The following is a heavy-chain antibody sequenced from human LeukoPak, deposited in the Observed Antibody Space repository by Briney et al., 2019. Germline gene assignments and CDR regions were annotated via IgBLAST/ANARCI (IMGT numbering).Heavy chain of an antibody. D-gene: IGHD3-10*01. CDR1: GFTFSSHG. V-gene: IGHV3-23*01. Sequence: GGTLRLSCAASGFTFSSHGMNWVRQAPGKGLEWVSGIIPSGHTTYYADSVRGRFTIPRDNSKSTLYIQMNSLRAEDTAVYYCARAKPKNMVRGLIMRRESRYYFDYWGQGTLVTVSS. CDR2: IIPSGHTT. CDR3: ARAKPKNMVRGLIMRRESRYYFDY. J-gene: IGHJ4*02.